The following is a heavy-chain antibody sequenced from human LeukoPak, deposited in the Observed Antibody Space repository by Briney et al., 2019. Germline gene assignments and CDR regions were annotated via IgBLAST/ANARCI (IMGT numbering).Heavy chain of an antibody. V-gene: IGHV1-18*01. CDR3: ARVISSGNWFDP. CDR2: ISAYNGNT. CDR1: GYTFTSYG. Sequence: ASVKVSCKASGYTFTSYGISWVRQAPGQGLEWVGWISAYNGNTNYAQKLQGRGTMTTDTSTSTAYMELRSLRSDDTAVYYCARVISSGNWFDPWGQGTLVTVSS. J-gene: IGHJ5*02. D-gene: IGHD3-16*02.